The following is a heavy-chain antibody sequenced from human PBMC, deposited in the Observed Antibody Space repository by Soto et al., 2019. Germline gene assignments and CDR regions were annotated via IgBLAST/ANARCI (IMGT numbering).Heavy chain of an antibody. Sequence: GGSLRLSCAASGFTFDDYAMHWVRQAPGKGLEWVSGISWNSGSIGYADSVKGRFTISRDNAKNSLYLQMNSLRAEDTALYYCASSKQLVRGYFDYWGQGTLVTVSS. CDR1: GFTFDDYA. D-gene: IGHD6-13*01. J-gene: IGHJ4*02. CDR3: ASSKQLVRGYFDY. V-gene: IGHV3-9*01. CDR2: ISWNSGSI.